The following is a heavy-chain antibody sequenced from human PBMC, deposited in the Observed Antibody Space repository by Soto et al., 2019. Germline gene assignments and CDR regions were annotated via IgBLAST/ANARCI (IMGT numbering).Heavy chain of an antibody. D-gene: IGHD2-21*02. V-gene: IGHV4-4*02. CDR3: ARGTSIVVVTAISNPLDY. Sequence: SETLSLTCAVSGGSISSSNWWSWVRQPPGKGLEWIGEIYHSGSTNYNPSLKSRVTISVDKSKNQFSLKLNSVTAADTAVYYCARGTSIVVVTAISNPLDYWGQGTLVTVSS. CDR2: IYHSGST. J-gene: IGHJ4*02. CDR1: GGSISSSNW.